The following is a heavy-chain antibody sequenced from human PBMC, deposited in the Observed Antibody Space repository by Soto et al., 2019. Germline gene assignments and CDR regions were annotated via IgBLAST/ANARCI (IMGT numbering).Heavy chain of an antibody. V-gene: IGHV4-31*02. CDR1: GGSISSGGYY. J-gene: IGHJ2*01. D-gene: IGHD3-22*01. CDR3: ARAYSDESSGPPNRYFDL. CDR2: IYYSGST. Sequence: SETLSLTCTVSGGSISSGGYYWSWIRQHSGKGLEWIGYIYYSGSTYYNPSLKSRVTRSVDRSKNQFSLKRSSVTAADTAVYSCARAYSDESSGPPNRYFDLWGRGTVVTVSS.